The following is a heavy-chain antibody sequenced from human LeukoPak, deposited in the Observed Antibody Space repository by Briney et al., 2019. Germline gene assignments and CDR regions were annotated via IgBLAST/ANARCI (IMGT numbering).Heavy chain of an antibody. CDR2: ISGSGGST. D-gene: IGHD3-3*01. V-gene: IGHV3-23*01. Sequence: GGSLRLSCAASGFTFSSYAMSWVRQAPGKGLEWVSAISGSGGSTYYADSVKGRFTISRDNSKNTLYLQMNSLRAEDTAVYYCARAAYDFWSTYSGHYMDVWGKGTTVTVSS. CDR3: ARAAYDFWSTYSGHYMDV. J-gene: IGHJ6*03. CDR1: GFTFSSYA.